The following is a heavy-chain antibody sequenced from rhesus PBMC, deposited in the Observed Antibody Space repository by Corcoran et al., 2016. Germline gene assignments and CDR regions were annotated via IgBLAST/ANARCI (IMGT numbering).Heavy chain of an antibody. CDR2: IKGNSGST. V-gene: IGHV4-80*01. D-gene: IGHD4-29*01. CDR1: GASIRSYC. Sequence: QVQLQDSGPGLVKPSETLSLTCPVSGASIRSYCWTWIRQPPGMGLEWIGEIKGNSGSTNDNPSLKSRVTMSRDTSKKQFSLKLSSVTAADTAVYYCASSNWGFGGSSFDYWGQGVLVTVSS. CDR3: ASSNWGFGGSSFDY. J-gene: IGHJ4*01.